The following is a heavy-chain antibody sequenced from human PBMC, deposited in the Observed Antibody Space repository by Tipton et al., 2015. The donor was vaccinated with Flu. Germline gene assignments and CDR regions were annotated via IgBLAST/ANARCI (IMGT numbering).Heavy chain of an antibody. CDR3: ARGTPVYDSGGSLSAFDI. J-gene: IGHJ3*02. D-gene: IGHD3-22*01. Sequence: QSGAEVKKPGASVKVSCKASGYTFTSYYMHWVRQAPGQGLEWMGIINPSGGSTSYAQKFQGRVTMTRDTSTSTVYMELSSLRSEDTAVYYCARGTPVYDSGGSLSAFDIWGQGTMVTSLQ. V-gene: IGHV1-46*01. CDR1: GYTFTSYY. CDR2: INPSGGST.